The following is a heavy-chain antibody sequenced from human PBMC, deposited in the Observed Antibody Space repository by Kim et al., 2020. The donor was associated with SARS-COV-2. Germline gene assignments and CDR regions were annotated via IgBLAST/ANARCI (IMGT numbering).Heavy chain of an antibody. CDR1: GGSISSYY. V-gene: IGHV4-59*13. Sequence: SETLSLTCTVSGGSISSYYWSWIRQPPGKGLEWIGYIYYSGSTNYNPSLKSRVTISVDTSKNQFSLKLSSVTAADTAVYYCARVPRRYCSSTSCYGYYYYYGMDVWGQGTTVTVSS. D-gene: IGHD2-2*01. CDR3: ARVPRRYCSSTSCYGYYYYYGMDV. J-gene: IGHJ6*02. CDR2: IYYSGST.